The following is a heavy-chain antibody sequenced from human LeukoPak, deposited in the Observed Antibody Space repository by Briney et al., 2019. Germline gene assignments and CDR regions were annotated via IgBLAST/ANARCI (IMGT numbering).Heavy chain of an antibody. CDR3: VEGSHFDY. Sequence: GESLRLSCAASGFTFSSSWMSWVRQAPGKGLEWVANIKQDGSEEYYVDSVKGRFTISRDNARNSLYPQMNSLRAEDTAVYYCVEGSHFDYWGQGTLVTVSS. CDR1: GFTFSSSW. V-gene: IGHV3-7*01. J-gene: IGHJ4*02. CDR2: IKQDGSEE.